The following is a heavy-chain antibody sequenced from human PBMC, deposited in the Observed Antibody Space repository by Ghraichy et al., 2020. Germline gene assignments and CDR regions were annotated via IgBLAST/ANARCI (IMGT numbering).Heavy chain of an antibody. CDR3: ARDDIAAESGDY. CDR2: IYSGGST. Sequence: GGSLRLSCAASGFTVSSNYMSWVRQAPGKGLEWVSVIYSGGSTYYADSVKGRFTISRDNSKNTLYLQMNSLRAEDTAVYYCARDDIAAESGDYWGQGTLVTVSS. D-gene: IGHD6-25*01. J-gene: IGHJ4*02. V-gene: IGHV3-66*01. CDR1: GFTVSSNY.